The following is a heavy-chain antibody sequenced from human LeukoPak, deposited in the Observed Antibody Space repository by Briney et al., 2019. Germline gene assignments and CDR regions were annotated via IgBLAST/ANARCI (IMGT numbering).Heavy chain of an antibody. D-gene: IGHD2-2*01. V-gene: IGHV3-66*02. CDR2: IYSGGTT. CDR3: ARDATYCSGTSRYYYYYYMDV. CDR1: GFTVSSNY. J-gene: IGHJ6*03. Sequence: GGSLRLSCAASGFTVSSNYMSWVRQAPGKGLEWVSVIYSGGTTYYADSVKGRFTISRDNSKNTLYLLMNSLRAEDTAVYYCARDATYCSGTSRYYYYYYMDVWGKGTTVTVSS.